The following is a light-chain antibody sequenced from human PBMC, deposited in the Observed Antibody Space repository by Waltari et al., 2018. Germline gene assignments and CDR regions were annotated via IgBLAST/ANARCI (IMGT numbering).Light chain of an antibody. J-gene: IGLJ3*02. Sequence: QSALTQPASVSGSPGQSIPISCTTTSSDVGSANLVSWYQQHPGNPPKLVIYEVTKRPSGVSTRFSGSKSGNTASLTISGLQAEDEADYCCCSYAGSSTWVFGGGTKLTVL. CDR1: SSDVGSANL. V-gene: IGLV2-23*02. CDR3: CSYAGSSTWV. CDR2: EVT.